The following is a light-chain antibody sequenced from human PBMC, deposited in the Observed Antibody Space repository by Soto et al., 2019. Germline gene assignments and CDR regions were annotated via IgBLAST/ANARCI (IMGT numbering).Light chain of an antibody. CDR1: QSVRSSY. J-gene: IGKJ4*01. V-gene: IGKV3-20*01. CDR3: QQYGSSPLT. Sequence: EIVLTQSPGTLSLSPGERATLSCRASQSVRSSYLAWYQQKPGQAPRLLIYGTSSRATGIPDRVIGSGSGTDFTLTITRLVPEDFAVYYCQQYGSSPLTFGGGTKVEIK. CDR2: GTS.